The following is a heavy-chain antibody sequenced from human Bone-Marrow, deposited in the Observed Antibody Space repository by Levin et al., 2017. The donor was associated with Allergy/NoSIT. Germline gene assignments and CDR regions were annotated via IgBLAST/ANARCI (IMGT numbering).Heavy chain of an antibody. J-gene: IGHJ4*02. CDR2: ISYDGSNK. V-gene: IGHV3-30*18. Sequence: GESLKISCAASGFTFSSYGMHWVRQAPGKGLEWVAVISYDGSNKYYADSVKGRFTISRDNSKNTLYLQMNSLRAEDTAVYYCAKPASLWWNYDYWGQGTLVTVSS. CDR3: AKPASLWWNYDY. D-gene: IGHD1-7*01. CDR1: GFTFSSYG.